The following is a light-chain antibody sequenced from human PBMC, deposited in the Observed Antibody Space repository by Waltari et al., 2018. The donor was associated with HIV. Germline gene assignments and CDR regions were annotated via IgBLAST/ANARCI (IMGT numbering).Light chain of an antibody. CDR1: SSNIGAGYD. J-gene: IGLJ1*01. CDR3: QSYDSNLSGATV. V-gene: IGLV1-40*01. CDR2: GNS. Sequence: QSVLTQPPSVSGAPGQRVTISCTGSSSNIGAGYDVHWYQQLPGTAPKVLIYGNSNRPSGVPDRFSGSKPGTSASLAITGLQAEDEADYYCQSYDSNLSGATVFGTGTKVTVL.